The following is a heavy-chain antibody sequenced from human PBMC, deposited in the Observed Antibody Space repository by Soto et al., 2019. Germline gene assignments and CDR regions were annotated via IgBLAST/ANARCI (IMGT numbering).Heavy chain of an antibody. CDR2: IYSGGST. CDR1: GFTVSSNY. Sequence: PGGSLRLSCAASGFTVSSNYMSWVRQAPGKGLEWVSVIYSGGSTYYADSVKGRFTISRHNSKNTLYLQMNSLRAEDTAVYYCARATFSYYYYYMDVWGKGTTVTVAS. V-gene: IGHV3-53*04. CDR3: ARATFSYYYYYMDV. J-gene: IGHJ6*03.